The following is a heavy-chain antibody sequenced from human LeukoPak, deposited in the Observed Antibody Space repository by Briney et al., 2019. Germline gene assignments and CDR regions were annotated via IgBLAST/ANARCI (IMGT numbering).Heavy chain of an antibody. J-gene: IGHJ4*02. Sequence: GGSLRLSCAASGFTLSSYAMSWVRQAPGKGLEWVSAISGSGGSTYYADSVQGRFTISRDNSKNTLYLQMNSLRAEDTAVYYCAKDITAKNGYEFDYWGQGTLVTVSS. V-gene: IGHV3-23*01. CDR1: GFTLSSYA. CDR2: ISGSGGST. CDR3: AKDITAKNGYEFDY. D-gene: IGHD5-18*01.